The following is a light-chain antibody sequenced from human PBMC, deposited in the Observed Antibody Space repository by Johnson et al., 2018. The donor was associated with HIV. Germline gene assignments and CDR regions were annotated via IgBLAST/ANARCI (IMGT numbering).Light chain of an antibody. CDR1: YSNIGNNY. V-gene: IGLV1-51*01. J-gene: IGLJ1*01. CDR2: DNN. Sequence: QSVLTQPPSVSAAPGQKVTISCSGSYSNIGNNYVSWYQQLPGTAPKLLIYDNNKRPSGIPDRFSGSKSGTSATLDITGLQTRDEADYYCGTWDTSLGAHYVFGTGTEVTVL. CDR3: GTWDTSLGAHYV.